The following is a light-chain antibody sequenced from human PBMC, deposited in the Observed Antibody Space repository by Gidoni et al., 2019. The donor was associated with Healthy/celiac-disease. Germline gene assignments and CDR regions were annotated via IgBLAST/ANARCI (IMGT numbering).Light chain of an antibody. CDR3: QQYNSYWEGL. J-gene: IGKJ1*01. CDR2: KAS. CDR1: QSISSW. V-gene: IGKV1-5*03. Sequence: DIQMTQSPSTLSASVGDRVTITCRASQSISSWLAWYQQKPGKAPKLLIYKASSLESGVPSRFSGSGSGTEFTLTISSLQPDDFATYYCQQYNSYWEGLFGQGTKVEIK.